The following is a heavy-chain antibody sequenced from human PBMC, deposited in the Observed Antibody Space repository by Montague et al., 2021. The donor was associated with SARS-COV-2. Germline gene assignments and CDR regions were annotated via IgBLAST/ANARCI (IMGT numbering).Heavy chain of an antibody. Sequence: CPISGDTVSSTVAAWNWIRQSPSRGLEWLGRTYYRSEWHTDYAVSVEGRLAIDADTSKNQFSLPLHSVTPEDSAVYYCASGWTLFDWGQGTLVTVSS. CDR1: GDTVSSTVAA. V-gene: IGHV6-1*01. D-gene: IGHD6-19*01. CDR2: TYYRSEWHT. CDR3: ASGWTLFD. J-gene: IGHJ4*02.